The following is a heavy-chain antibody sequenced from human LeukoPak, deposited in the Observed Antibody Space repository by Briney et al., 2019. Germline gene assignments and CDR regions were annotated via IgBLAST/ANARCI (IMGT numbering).Heavy chain of an antibody. V-gene: IGHV3-30*04. CDR3: ARAVWFGERGMDV. CDR2: ISYDGSNK. CDR1: GFTFSSYA. J-gene: IGHJ6*02. Sequence: PGRSLRLSCAASGFTFSSYAMHWVRQAPGKGLEWVAVISYDGSNKYYADSVKGRFTISRDNSKNTLYLQMNSLRAEDTAVYYCARAVWFGERGMDVWGQGTTVTVSS. D-gene: IGHD3-10*01.